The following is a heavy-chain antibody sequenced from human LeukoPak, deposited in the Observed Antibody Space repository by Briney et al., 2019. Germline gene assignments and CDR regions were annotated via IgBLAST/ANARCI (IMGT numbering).Heavy chain of an antibody. CDR3: ARDTDLLWFGESQTNFDY. Sequence: GASLKISSKASGYTFTSYGISWVRQAPGQGLEWMGWISAYNGNTNYAQKLQGRVTMSTDTSTSKAYMELRSLRSEDTAVYYCARDTDLLWFGESQTNFDYWGQGTLVTVSS. CDR2: ISAYNGNT. D-gene: IGHD3-10*01. CDR1: GYTFTSYG. V-gene: IGHV1-18*01. J-gene: IGHJ4*02.